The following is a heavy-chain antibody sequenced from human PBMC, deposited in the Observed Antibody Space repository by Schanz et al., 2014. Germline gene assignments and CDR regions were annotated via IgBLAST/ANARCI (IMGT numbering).Heavy chain of an antibody. CDR3: ARKVVATIGGYYDN. D-gene: IGHD5-12*01. J-gene: IGHJ4*02. V-gene: IGHV3-11*01. Sequence: MQLLESGGGLAQPGGSLRLSCAASGFIFSDYYMAWIRQAPGKGPEYVSYISSGGTTTYHSDSVKGRFTISRDNFKGALYLQMSSLRAEDTAVYYCARKVVATIGGYYDNWGQGTLVIVSS. CDR2: ISSGGTTT. CDR1: GFIFSDYY.